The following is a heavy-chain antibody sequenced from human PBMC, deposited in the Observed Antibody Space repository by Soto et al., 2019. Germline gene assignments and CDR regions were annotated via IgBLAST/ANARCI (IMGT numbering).Heavy chain of an antibody. J-gene: IGHJ4*02. V-gene: IGHV1-69*06. CDR3: ARVGATGGSTYGLDY. CDR1: GGTFSSYA. D-gene: IGHD5-18*01. Sequence: QVQLVQSGAEVKKPGSSVKVSCKASGGTFSSYAVSWVRQAPGQGLEWMGGIIPVFDTGIYAQKFQGRVTITADKSTNTAYMELSSLRSEDTAVYFCARVGATGGSTYGLDYWGQGTLVTVSS. CDR2: IIPVFDTG.